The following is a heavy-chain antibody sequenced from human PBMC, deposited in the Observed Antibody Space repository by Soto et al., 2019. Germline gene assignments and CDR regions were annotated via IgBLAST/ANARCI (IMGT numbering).Heavy chain of an antibody. J-gene: IGHJ6*03. CDR2: IKQDGSEK. V-gene: IGHV3-7*01. D-gene: IGHD3-10*01. Sequence: GGSLRLSCAASGFTFSSYWMSWVRQAPGKGLEWVANIKQDGSEKYYVDSVKGRFTISRDNAKNSLYLQMNSLRAEDTAVYYCAKMPKYYYGSGVYYYMDVWGKGTTVTVSS. CDR1: GFTFSSYW. CDR3: AKMPKYYYGSGVYYYMDV.